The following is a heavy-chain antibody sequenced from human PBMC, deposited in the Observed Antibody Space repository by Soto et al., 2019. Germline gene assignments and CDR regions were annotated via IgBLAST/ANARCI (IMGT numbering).Heavy chain of an antibody. J-gene: IGHJ6*02. CDR3: ARVGYCSGGSCYGYYYYYGMDV. D-gene: IGHD2-15*01. CDR1: SGSISSGGYY. Sequence: SETLSLTCTVSSGSISSGGYYWSWIRQHPGKGLEWIGYIYYGGSTYYNPSLKSRVTISVDTSKNQFSLKLNSVTAADTALCYCARVGYCSGGSCYGYYYYYGMDVWGQGTTVTVS. V-gene: IGHV4-31*03. CDR2: IYYGGST.